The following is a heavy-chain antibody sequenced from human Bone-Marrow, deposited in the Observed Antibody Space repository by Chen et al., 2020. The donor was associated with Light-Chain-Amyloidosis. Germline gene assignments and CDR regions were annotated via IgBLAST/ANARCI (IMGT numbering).Heavy chain of an antibody. V-gene: IGHV3-53*02. D-gene: IGHD5-18*01. CDR2: IYSGGST. Sequence: EVQLVETGGGVVRPGESLRLSCAVSGFNLDDYGMSWVRQAPGKGLEWVSLIYSGGSTYYADFVKGRFTISRDSSKNTVYLQMNSLRAEDTALYYCATEGRDPGYSYGYLNYWGQGTLVTVSS. CDR1: GFNLDDYG. CDR3: ATEGRDPGYSYGYLNY. J-gene: IGHJ4*02.